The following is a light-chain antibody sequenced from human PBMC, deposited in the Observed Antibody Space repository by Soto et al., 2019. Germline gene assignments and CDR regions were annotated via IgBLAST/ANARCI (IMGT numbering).Light chain of an antibody. V-gene: IGKV3D-7*01. CDR3: HQDFNLPWT. Sequence: EIVLTQSPATLSLSPGERATLSCRASQSVSSYLAWYQQKPGQAPRLLIYGTSTRATGIPVRFSGSGSGTDFTLTISSLQPEDFAVYFCHQDFNLPWTFGKGPRWIS. CDR2: GTS. CDR1: QSVSSY. J-gene: IGKJ1*01.